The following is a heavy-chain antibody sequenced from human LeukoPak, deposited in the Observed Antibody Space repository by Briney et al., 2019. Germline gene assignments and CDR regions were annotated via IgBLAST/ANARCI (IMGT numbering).Heavy chain of an antibody. CDR2: IYYSGST. CDR1: GGPISSYY. D-gene: IGHD6-19*01. Sequence: PSETLSLTCTVSGGPISSYYWSWIRQPPGKGLEWIGYIYYSGSTNYNPSLKSRVTISVDTSKNQFSLKLSSVTAADTAVYYCARVRGSGWSHFDYWGQGTLVTVSS. CDR3: ARVRGSGWSHFDY. J-gene: IGHJ4*02. V-gene: IGHV4-59*01.